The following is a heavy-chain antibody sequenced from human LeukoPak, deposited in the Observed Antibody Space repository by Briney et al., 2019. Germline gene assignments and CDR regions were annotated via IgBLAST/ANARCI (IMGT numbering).Heavy chain of an antibody. CDR2: IYYSGST. V-gene: IGHV4-31*03. Sequence: SETLALTYTVSGGSISSGGYYWSWIRQHPGKGLEWIGYIYYSGSTYYNPSLKSRVTISVDTSKNQFSLKLTSVTAADPAVHYCARECIRLWGGVFDYWGQGTLVTVSS. D-gene: IGHD5-18*01. CDR3: ARECIRLWGGVFDY. J-gene: IGHJ4*02. CDR1: GGSISSGGYY.